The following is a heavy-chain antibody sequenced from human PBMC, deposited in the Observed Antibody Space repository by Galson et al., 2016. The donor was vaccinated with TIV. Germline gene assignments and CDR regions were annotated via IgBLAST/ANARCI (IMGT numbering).Heavy chain of an antibody. V-gene: IGHV3-23*01. CDR2: ISGRGGTT. D-gene: IGHD1-26*01. Sequence: SLRLSCAASGFSLSDYAMTWVRQAPGKGLEWVSDISGRGGTTHYADSVKGRFTISRDNSKNTPYLHMSGLRAEDTALYYCARGPTTRRGYYGLDIWGQGTTVTVSS. CDR3: ARGPTTRRGYYGLDI. J-gene: IGHJ6*02. CDR1: GFSLSDYA.